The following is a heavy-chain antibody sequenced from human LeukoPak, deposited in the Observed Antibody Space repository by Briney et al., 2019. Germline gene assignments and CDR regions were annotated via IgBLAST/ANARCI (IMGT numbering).Heavy chain of an antibody. CDR3: ARDSASLWFGELSGWFAP. Sequence: QPGGSLRLSCAASGFTFSTYEMNWVRQAPGKGLEWVSYISSGGTTIYYADSVKGRFTISRDNGKNSLYLQMSSLRAEDTAVYYCARDSASLWFGELSGWFAPWGQGTLVTVSS. J-gene: IGHJ5*02. CDR1: GFTFSTYE. D-gene: IGHD3-10*01. CDR2: ISSGGTTI. V-gene: IGHV3-48*03.